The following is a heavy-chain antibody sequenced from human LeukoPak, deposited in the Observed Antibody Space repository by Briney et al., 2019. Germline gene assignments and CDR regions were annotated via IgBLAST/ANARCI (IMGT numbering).Heavy chain of an antibody. J-gene: IGHJ4*02. V-gene: IGHV3-21*01. Sequence: GGSLRLSCAASGFTFSSYSMNWVRQAQGKGLEWVSSISSSSYIYYADSVKGRFTISRDNAKNSLYLQMNSLRAEDTAVYYCARDNDSSSWYLNYWGQGTLVTVSS. CDR2: ISSSSYI. CDR3: ARDNDSSSWYLNY. D-gene: IGHD6-13*01. CDR1: GFTFSSYS.